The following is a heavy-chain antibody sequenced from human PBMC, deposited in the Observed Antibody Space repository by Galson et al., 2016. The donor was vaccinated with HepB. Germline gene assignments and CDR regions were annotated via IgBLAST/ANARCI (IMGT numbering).Heavy chain of an antibody. Sequence: SETLSLTCTVSGNSIDSNHWWTWVRQSPGKGLEWIGEIYYTGGTNNNPPLKNRLTISIDTSRNQFSLKLTSVTAADSAVYYCAGFQNLGQLDFWGQGTLVTVSS. CDR3: AGFQNLGQLDF. V-gene: IGHV4-4*02. CDR1: GNSIDSNHW. D-gene: IGHD2/OR15-2a*01. J-gene: IGHJ4*02. CDR2: IYYTGGT.